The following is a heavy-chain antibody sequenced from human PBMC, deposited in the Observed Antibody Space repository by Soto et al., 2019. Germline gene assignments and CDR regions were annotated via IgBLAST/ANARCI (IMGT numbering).Heavy chain of an antibody. V-gene: IGHV3-23*01. CDR1: GFTFSNYA. CDR3: AKDLVGTTDY. CDR2: VSGSGGST. J-gene: IGHJ4*02. D-gene: IGHD1-26*01. Sequence: GGSLRLSCGASGFTFSNYAMNWVRQAPGKGLEWVSGVSGSGGSTYYADSVKGRFTISRDNSKNTLNLQMNSLRVEDTAVYYCAKDLVGTTDYWGQGTLVTVSS.